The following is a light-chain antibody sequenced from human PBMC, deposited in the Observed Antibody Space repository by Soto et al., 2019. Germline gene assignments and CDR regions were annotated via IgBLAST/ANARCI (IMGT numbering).Light chain of an antibody. Sequence: EIVLTQSPATLSLSPGERATLSCRASQSVSSYLLWYQQKPGQTPRLLIYDASNRATGIPARFSGSGSGTDFTLTISSLEPEDFAVYHCQQRSSWPYFGQGTRLEIK. CDR1: QSVSSY. V-gene: IGKV3-11*01. J-gene: IGKJ5*01. CDR3: QQRSSWPY. CDR2: DAS.